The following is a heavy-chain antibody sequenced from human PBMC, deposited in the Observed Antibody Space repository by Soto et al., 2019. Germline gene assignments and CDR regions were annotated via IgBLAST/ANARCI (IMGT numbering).Heavy chain of an antibody. J-gene: IGHJ4*02. V-gene: IGHV1-2*02. CDR2: FYPTDGGT. CDR1: GYTFTNYY. Sequence: QVQLVQAGAEVKKPGASMKVSCKASGYTFTNYYIYWVRQDPGQGLEWMGWFYPTDGGTNYAQKFQGRVTMTRDTYISKAYMELSRLSSDDTAVYYCASGRDRGSSEASFDYWGQGTLVTVSS. CDR3: ASGRDRGSSEASFDY. D-gene: IGHD6-6*01.